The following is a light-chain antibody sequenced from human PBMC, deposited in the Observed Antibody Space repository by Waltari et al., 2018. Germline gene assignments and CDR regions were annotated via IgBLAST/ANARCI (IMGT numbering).Light chain of an antibody. CDR2: DAS. CDR1: QSISRF. V-gene: IGKV3-20*01. CDR3: QKYGTLPAT. Sequence: DIFLTQSPGTLSLSPGEGATLSCRASQSISRFLAWYQQKPGQAPRLLIYDASTRATGIPDRFSGSGSGTDFSLTISRLEPEDFAVYYCQKYGTLPATFGQGIKVEIK. J-gene: IGKJ1*01.